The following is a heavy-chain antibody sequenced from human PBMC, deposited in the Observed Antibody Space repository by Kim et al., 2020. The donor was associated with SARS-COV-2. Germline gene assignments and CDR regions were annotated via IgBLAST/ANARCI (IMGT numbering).Heavy chain of an antibody. CDR3: ARVESGYGFDY. Sequence: NPTYAQGCTGRFVFSLDTSVSTAYLQISSLKAEDTAVYYCARVESGYGFDYWGQGTLVTVSS. V-gene: IGHV7-4-1*02. D-gene: IGHD5-18*01. CDR2: NP. J-gene: IGHJ4*02.